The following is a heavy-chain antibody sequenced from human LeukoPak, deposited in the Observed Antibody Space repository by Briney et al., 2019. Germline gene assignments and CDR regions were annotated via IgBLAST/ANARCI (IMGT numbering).Heavy chain of an antibody. CDR1: GLSYSSYE. CDR2: ISSSGSTI. D-gene: IGHD6-13*01. V-gene: IGHV3-48*03. CDR3: AKDGEAAGTITPFVY. Sequence: PGGSLRLFCGASGLSYSSYEMNWVSQAPGKGLEWVSYISSSGSTIYYADSVKGRFTISRDNAKNSLYLQMNSLRAEETAVYYCAKDGEAAGTITPFVYCGQGTLVTVSS. J-gene: IGHJ4*02.